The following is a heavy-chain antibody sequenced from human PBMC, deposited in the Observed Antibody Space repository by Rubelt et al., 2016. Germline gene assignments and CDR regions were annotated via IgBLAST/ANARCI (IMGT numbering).Heavy chain of an antibody. CDR2: ISSSSSTI. D-gene: IGHD5-18*01. V-gene: IGHV3-48*02. J-gene: IGHJ4*02. Sequence: EVQLVESGGGLVQPGGSLRLSCAASGFTFSSYSMNWVSYISSSSSTIYYADSVKGRCTISRDNAKNSLYLQMNSLRDEDTAVYYCARVPGGYSYGYCFDYWGQGTLVTVSS. CDR1: GFTFSSYS. CDR3: ARVPGGYSYGYCFDY.